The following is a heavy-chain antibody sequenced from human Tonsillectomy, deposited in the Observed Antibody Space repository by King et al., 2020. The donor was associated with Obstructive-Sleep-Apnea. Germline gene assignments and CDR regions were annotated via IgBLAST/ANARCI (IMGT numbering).Heavy chain of an antibody. D-gene: IGHD1-1*01. V-gene: IGHV2-5*02. CDR3: SHRPREPYTPGYFQH. J-gene: IGHJ1*01. CDR1: GFSLSTSGEG. Sequence: TLKESGPTLVKPTQTLTLTCTFSGFSLSTSGEGVGWIRQPPGKALEWLALIYWDDDYRYCPSLKSSLTITKDTPKNQVVLTMTNMDPVDTATYYCSHRPREPYTPGYFQHWGQGTLVTVSS. CDR2: IYWDDDY.